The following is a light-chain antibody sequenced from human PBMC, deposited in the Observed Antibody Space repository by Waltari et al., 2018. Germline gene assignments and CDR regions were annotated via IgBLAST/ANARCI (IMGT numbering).Light chain of an antibody. J-gene: IGLJ3*02. CDR1: STDVGGYDY. CDR3: SSYAGSNDLV. Sequence: QSALTQPPSPSGSPGQSVTIPCTGTSTDVGGYDYVSWYQQHPGKAPKLMIYEVSKRPSGVPDRFSGSKSGNMASLTVSGLQPEEEADYYCSSYAGSNDLVFGGGTKLTVL. CDR2: EVS. V-gene: IGLV2-8*01.